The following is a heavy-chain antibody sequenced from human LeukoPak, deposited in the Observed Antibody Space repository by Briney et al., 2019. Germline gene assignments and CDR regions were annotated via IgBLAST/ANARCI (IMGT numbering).Heavy chain of an antibody. CDR3: AQDQRYCSSTSCYLDYYYYGMDV. CDR2: ISYDGSNK. CDR1: GFTFSNYA. D-gene: IGHD2-2*01. V-gene: IGHV3-30-3*01. Sequence: GGSLRLSCAASGFTFSNYALHWVRQAPGKGLEWVAVISYDGSNKYYADSVKGRFTISRDNSKNTLYLQMNSLRGEDTAVYYCAQDQRYCSSTSCYLDYYYYGMDVWGQGTTVTVSS. J-gene: IGHJ6*02.